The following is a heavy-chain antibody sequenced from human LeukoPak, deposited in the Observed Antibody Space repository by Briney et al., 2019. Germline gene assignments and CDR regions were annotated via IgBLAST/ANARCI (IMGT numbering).Heavy chain of an antibody. D-gene: IGHD3-3*01. Sequence: ASVKVSCKASGYTFTSYGISWVRQAPGQGLEWMGWISAYDGNTNYAQKLQGRVTMTTDTSTSTAYMELRSLRSDDTAVHYCAREGGAYDFWSGYYTGGAYYYYMDVWGKGTTVTVSS. CDR2: ISAYDGNT. CDR1: GYTFTSYG. V-gene: IGHV1-18*01. CDR3: AREGGAYDFWSGYYTGGAYYYYMDV. J-gene: IGHJ6*03.